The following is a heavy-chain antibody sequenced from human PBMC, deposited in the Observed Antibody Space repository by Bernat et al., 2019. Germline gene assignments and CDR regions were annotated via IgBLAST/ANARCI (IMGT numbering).Heavy chain of an antibody. Sequence: QVQLVQSGAEVKKPGASVKVSCKASGYTFTSYYMHWVRQAPGQGLEWMGIINPSGGSTSYAQKFQGRVTMTRDTSTSTVYMELSSLRSEDTAVYYCARGCGESSGCGLAFDIWGQGTMVTVSS. CDR2: INPSGGST. V-gene: IGHV1-46*03. CDR1: GYTFTSYY. J-gene: IGHJ3*02. CDR3: ARGCGESSGCGLAFDI. D-gene: IGHD6-19*01.